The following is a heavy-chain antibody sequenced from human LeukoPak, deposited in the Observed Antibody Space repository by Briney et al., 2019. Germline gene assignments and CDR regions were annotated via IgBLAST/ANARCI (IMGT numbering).Heavy chain of an antibody. Sequence: ASETLSLTCTLSGGSISTYYWSWIRQPPGKGLEWIGYIYHSGSANYNPSLKSRVTISVDTSKNQFSLKLSSVTAADTAVYYCARGGGYASPIGYWGQGALVTVSS. CDR1: GGSISTYY. D-gene: IGHD6-25*01. CDR2: IYHSGSA. CDR3: ARGGGYASPIGY. V-gene: IGHV4-59*01. J-gene: IGHJ4*02.